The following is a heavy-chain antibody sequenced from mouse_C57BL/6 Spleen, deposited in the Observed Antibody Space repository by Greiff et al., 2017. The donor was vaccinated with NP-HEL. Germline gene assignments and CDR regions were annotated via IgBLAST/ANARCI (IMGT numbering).Heavy chain of an antibody. V-gene: IGHV1-4*01. D-gene: IGHD1-1*01. CDR2: INPSSGYT. CDR3: ARSFITTVVGGAKDY. CDR1: GYTFTSYT. Sequence: QVQLQQSGAELARPGASVKMSCKASGYTFTSYTMHWVNQRPGQGLEWIGYINPSSGYTKYNQKFKDKATLTADKSSSTAYMQLSSLTSEDSAVYYCARSFITTVVGGAKDYWGHGTSVTVSS. J-gene: IGHJ4*01.